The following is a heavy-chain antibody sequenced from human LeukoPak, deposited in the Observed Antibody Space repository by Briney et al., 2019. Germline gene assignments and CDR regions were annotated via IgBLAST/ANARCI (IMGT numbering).Heavy chain of an antibody. CDR1: GFTFSSYW. Sequence: QPGGSLRLSCAASGFTFSSYWMHWVRQAPGKGLVWVSRINSDGSSTSYADSVKGRFTISRDNAKNTLYLQMNSLRAEDTAVYYCARTMVRGVIFDYWGQGTLVTVSS. CDR2: INSDGSST. V-gene: IGHV3-74*01. D-gene: IGHD3-10*01. J-gene: IGHJ4*02. CDR3: ARTMVRGVIFDY.